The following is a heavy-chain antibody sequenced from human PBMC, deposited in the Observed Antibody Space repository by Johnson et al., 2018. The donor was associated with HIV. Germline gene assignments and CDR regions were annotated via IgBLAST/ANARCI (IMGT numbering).Heavy chain of an antibody. CDR3: ARDPFPRFYAFDI. CDR2: IYSGGST. V-gene: IGHV3-66*01. CDR1: GSTVSSNY. J-gene: IGHJ3*02. Sequence: VQLVESGGGLVQPGGSLRLSCTASGSTVSSNYMSWVRQAPGKGLEWVSVIYSGGSTNYADSVKGRFTISRDNSKNTLYLQMNSLRAEDTAVYYCARDPFPRFYAFDIWGQGTMVTVSS.